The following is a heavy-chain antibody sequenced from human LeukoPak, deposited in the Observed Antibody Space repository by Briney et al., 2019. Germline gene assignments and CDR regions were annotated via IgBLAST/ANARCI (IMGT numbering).Heavy chain of an antibody. J-gene: IGHJ4*02. CDR3: TRDQTPYY. Sequence: PGGSLRLSCTASGFTFGDYAMTWVRQALGKGLEWVGFIRSKIYGRTPEYAASVRGRFTISRDDSKGVAYLQMNSLKTEDTAVYYCTRDQTPYYWGQGTLVTVSS. V-gene: IGHV3-49*04. CDR2: IRSKIYGRTP. CDR1: GFTFGDYA.